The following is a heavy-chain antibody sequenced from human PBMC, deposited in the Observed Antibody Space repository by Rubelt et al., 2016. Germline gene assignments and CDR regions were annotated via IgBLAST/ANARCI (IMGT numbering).Heavy chain of an antibody. CDR1: GFTFSSYA. Sequence: EVQLLESGGGLVQPGGSLRLSCAASGFTFSSYAMSWVRQAPGKGLEWVSAISGSGGSTYYADSVKCRVTISRDNSKNTLYLRMNSRRAEDTAVYYCAKVGGGRVGAFDYWGQGTLVTVSS. D-gene: IGHD1-26*01. J-gene: IGHJ4*02. CDR2: ISGSGGST. CDR3: AKVGGGRVGAFDY. V-gene: IGHV3-23*01.